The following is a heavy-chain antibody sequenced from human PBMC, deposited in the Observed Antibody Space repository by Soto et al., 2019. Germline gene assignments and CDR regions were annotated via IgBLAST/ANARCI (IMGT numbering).Heavy chain of an antibody. D-gene: IGHD2-15*01. CDR2: ISSSSTI. Sequence: PWGSLRLSCAASGFTFSSYSMNWVRQAPGKGLEWVSYISSSSTIYYADSVKGQFTISRDNAKNSLYLQMNSLRAEDTAVYYCARDRHIVVVVAANDAFDIWGQGTMVTVSS. CDR1: GFTFSSYS. V-gene: IGHV3-48*01. J-gene: IGHJ3*02. CDR3: ARDRHIVVVVAANDAFDI.